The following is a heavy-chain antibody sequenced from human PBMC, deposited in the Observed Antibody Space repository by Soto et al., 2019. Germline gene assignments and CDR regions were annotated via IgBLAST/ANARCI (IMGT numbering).Heavy chain of an antibody. Sequence: PGGSLRLSCAASGFTFSSYAMSWVRQAPGKGLEWVSAISGSGGSTYYADSVKGRFTISRDNSKNTLYLQMNSLRAEDTAVYYCAKAEYCSGGSCYHFDDWGQGTLVTVSS. V-gene: IGHV3-23*01. CDR3: AKAEYCSGGSCYHFDD. CDR2: ISGSGGST. CDR1: GFTFSSYA. D-gene: IGHD2-15*01. J-gene: IGHJ4*02.